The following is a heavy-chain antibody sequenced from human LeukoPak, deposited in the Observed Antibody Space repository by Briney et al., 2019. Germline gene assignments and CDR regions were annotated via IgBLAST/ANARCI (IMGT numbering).Heavy chain of an antibody. CDR3: ARAAIY. CDR2: ISYDGSNK. J-gene: IGHJ4*02. Sequence: GGSLRLSCAASGFTFSSYVMHRVRQAPGKGLEWVAVISYDGSNKYYADSVKGRFTISRDNSKNTLYLQMNSLRAEDTAVYYCARAAIYWGQGTLVTVSS. D-gene: IGHD5-18*01. CDR1: GFTFSSYV. V-gene: IGHV3-30-3*01.